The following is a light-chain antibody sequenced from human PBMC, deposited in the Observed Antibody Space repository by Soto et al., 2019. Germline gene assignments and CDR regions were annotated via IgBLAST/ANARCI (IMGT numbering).Light chain of an antibody. Sequence: DIQMTQSPSTLSASVGDRVSITCRASQGIGNYLAWYQQKPGKAPNLLIYDASSLESGVPSRFSGSGSGTDFTLTISSLQPEDFATYYCQQSYSTPITFGQGTRLEIK. CDR2: DAS. CDR3: QQSYSTPIT. CDR1: QGIGNY. V-gene: IGKV1-39*01. J-gene: IGKJ5*01.